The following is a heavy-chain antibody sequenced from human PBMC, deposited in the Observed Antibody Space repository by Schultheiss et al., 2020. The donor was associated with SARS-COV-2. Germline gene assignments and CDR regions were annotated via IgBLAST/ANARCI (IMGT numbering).Heavy chain of an antibody. Sequence: SETLSLTCTVSGGSISSYYWSWIRQPPGKGLEWIGYIFSSGSTSSNPSLKSRLTLLIDTSRDQLSLKLRSLTAADTAIYYCARLQYSYPPVFFHHMDVWGKGTTVTVSS. CDR1: GGSISSYY. CDR2: IFSSGST. V-gene: IGHV4-59*08. J-gene: IGHJ6*03. CDR3: ARLQYSYPPVFFHHMDV. D-gene: IGHD5-18*01.